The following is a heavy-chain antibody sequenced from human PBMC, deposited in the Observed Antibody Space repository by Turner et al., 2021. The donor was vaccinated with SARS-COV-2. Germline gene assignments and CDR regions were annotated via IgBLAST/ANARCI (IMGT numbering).Heavy chain of an antibody. CDR1: AFPFSSYA. D-gene: IGHD6-13*01. CDR3: ARARGYSSSWYGVDVPFDP. CDR2: ISSDGSNK. J-gene: IGHJ5*02. Sequence: QVQLVESGGGVVQPGRSLRPSCAASAFPFSSYAMHWVRRAPGKGLEWVAVISSDGSNKYYADSVKGRFTISRDNSKNTLYLQMNSLRAEDTAVYYCARARGYSSSWYGVDVPFDPWGQGTLVTVSS. V-gene: IGHV3-30-3*01.